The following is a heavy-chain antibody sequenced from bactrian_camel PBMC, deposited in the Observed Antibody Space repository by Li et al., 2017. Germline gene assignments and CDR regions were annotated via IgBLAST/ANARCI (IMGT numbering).Heavy chain of an antibody. CDR2: VYSGGGRT. V-gene: IGHV3S26*01. D-gene: IGHD2*01. J-gene: IGHJ4*01. CDR3: AAGRLRNGYCYSLLNRLAYNN. Sequence: HVQLVESGGGSVPVGGSLRLSCVSSVGYVFSSHCMGWFLQAPGKEREGIATVYSGGGRTWYDDSVKGRFTISRDNAKNTLYLQMDSLNPEDTGMYYCAAGRLRNGYCYSLLNRLAYNNWGQGTQVTVS. CDR1: GYVFSSHC.